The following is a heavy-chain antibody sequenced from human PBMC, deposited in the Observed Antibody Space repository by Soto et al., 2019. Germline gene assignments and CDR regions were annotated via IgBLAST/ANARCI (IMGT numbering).Heavy chain of an antibody. Sequence: SETLSLTCTVSGGSISSYYWSWIRQPPGKGLEWIGYIYYSGSTNYNPSLKSRVTISVDTSKNQFSLKLSSVTAADTAVYYCARAGPFHPGCQGSLFTVS. V-gene: IGHV4-59*01. J-gene: IGHJ5*02. CDR3: ARAGPFHP. CDR1: GGSISSYY. CDR2: IYYSGST.